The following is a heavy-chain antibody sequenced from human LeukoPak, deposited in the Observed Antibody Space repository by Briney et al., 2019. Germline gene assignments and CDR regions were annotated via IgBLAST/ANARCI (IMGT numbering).Heavy chain of an antibody. CDR2: IQQDGSEK. V-gene: IGHV3-7*01. D-gene: IGHD3-10*01. CDR1: GFTFSSYA. J-gene: IGHJ5*02. Sequence: PGGSLRLSCAASGFTFSSYAMTWVRQAPGKGLGWVANIQQDGSEKYYVDSVKGRFTISRDNAKNSLYLQMNSLRAEDTAVYYCARGPPYGSGTPGWFDPWGQGTLVTVSS. CDR3: ARGPPYGSGTPGWFDP.